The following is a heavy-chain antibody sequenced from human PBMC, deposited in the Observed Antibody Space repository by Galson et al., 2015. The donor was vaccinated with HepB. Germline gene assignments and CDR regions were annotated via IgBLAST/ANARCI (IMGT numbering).Heavy chain of an antibody. CDR2: ISSKASSHAT. J-gene: IGHJ1*01. D-gene: IGHD2/OR15-2a*01. V-gene: IGHV3-73*01. CDR3: ARVGDLSGDNSL. Sequence: SLRLSCAASGFTFSGSAIHWVRQASVKGLEWVGRISSKASSHATAYTASLKGRLNISRDDSKNTAYLHMNSLKTEDTAGYYCARVGDLSGDNSLWGPGTLVTGS. CDR1: GFTFSGSA.